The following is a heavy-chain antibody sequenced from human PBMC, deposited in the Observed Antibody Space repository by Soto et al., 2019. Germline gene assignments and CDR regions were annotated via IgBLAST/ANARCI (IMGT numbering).Heavy chain of an antibody. V-gene: IGHV4-30-2*06. J-gene: IGHJ4*02. CDR1: GVTISYGGYS. Sequence: SETLSLTCSVSGVTISYGGYSWIWIRQSPGKGLEWLGYISHVETTYYNPSFQSRLSLSIDRTKNQFSLSLSSMTAADKAVYYCARGGRYGSFDFWGQGILVTVSS. CDR2: ISHVETT. D-gene: IGHD2-15*01. CDR3: ARGGRYGSFDF.